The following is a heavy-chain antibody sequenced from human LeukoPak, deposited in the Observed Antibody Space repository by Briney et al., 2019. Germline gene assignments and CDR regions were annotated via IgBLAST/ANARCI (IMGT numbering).Heavy chain of an antibody. V-gene: IGHV3-9*01. CDR3: AGDLYRIVVVPHYFDY. D-gene: IGHD3-22*01. Sequence: GGSLRLSCAASGFTFDDYAMHWVRQAPGKGLEWVSGISWNSGSIGYADSVKGRFTISRDNAKNSLYLQMNSLRAEDTAVYYCAGDLYRIVVVPHYFDYWGQGTLVTVSS. CDR2: ISWNSGSI. J-gene: IGHJ4*02. CDR1: GFTFDDYA.